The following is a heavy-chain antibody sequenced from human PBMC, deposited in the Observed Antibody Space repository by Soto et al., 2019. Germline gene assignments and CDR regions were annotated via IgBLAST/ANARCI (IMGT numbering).Heavy chain of an antibody. D-gene: IGHD2-15*01. CDR1: GGSVSSGSYY. CDR3: ASEVVDDAFDI. Sequence: PSETLSLTCTVSGGSVSSGSYYWSWIRQPPGKGLEWIGYIYYSGSTNYNPSLKSRVTISVDTSKNQFSLKLSSVTAADTAVYYCASEVVDDAFDIWGQGTMVTVS. CDR2: IYYSGST. J-gene: IGHJ3*02. V-gene: IGHV4-61*01.